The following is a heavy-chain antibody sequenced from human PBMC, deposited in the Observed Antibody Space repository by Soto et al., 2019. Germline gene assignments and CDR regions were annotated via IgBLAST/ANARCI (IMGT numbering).Heavy chain of an antibody. CDR1: GGTLSSYA. J-gene: IGHJ4*02. V-gene: IGHV1-69*01. CDR3: ARVPPGYCSGGTCFTHYFDH. CDR2: IIPIFGTT. D-gene: IGHD2-15*01. Sequence: QVQLVQSGAEVKEPGSSVKVSCKASGGTLSSYAISWVRQAPGQGLEWMGGIIPIFGTTNHAQKFQGRLTITADESTSTAYMELSSLRSEDTAVYYCARVPPGYCSGGTCFTHYFDHWGQGTLVTVSS.